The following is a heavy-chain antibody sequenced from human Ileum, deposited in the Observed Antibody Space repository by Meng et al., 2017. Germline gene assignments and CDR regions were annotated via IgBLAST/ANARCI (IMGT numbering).Heavy chain of an antibody. CDR2: ITSSGRTT. J-gene: IGHJ4*02. CDR1: GFTFSSYK. D-gene: IGHD3-16*01. V-gene: IGHV3-64*01. Sequence: EVQWVELGAGLGQPGGPLSLPCEGSGFTFSSYKIHWVRQAPGKGLEYVSIITSSGRTTYHANSVKGRFTISRDNSKNIVFLQMDSLRPEDMAVYYCARAQGVSQYLDSWGQGTLVTVSS. CDR3: ARAQGVSQYLDS.